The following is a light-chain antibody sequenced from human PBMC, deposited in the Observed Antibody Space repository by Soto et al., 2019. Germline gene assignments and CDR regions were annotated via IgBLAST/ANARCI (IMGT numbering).Light chain of an antibody. V-gene: IGLV2-23*03. Sequence: QSVLTQPASVSGSPGQSITISCTGTSSDVGSYNLVSWYQQHPGKAPKLMIYEGSKRPSGVSNRFSGSKSGTTASLTISGLQAEDEADYYCCSYAGSSTFHVVFGGGTKLTVL. CDR3: CSYAGSSTFHVV. CDR2: EGS. CDR1: SSDVGSYNL. J-gene: IGLJ2*01.